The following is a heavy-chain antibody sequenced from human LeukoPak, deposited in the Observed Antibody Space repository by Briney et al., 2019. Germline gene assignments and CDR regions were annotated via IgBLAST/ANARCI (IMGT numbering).Heavy chain of an antibody. J-gene: IGHJ6*03. V-gene: IGHV3-7*01. CDR3: ARDQGYYYYMDV. CDR2: IKQDGSEK. CDR1: GFTFSSYW. Sequence: GGSLRLSCAASGFTFSSYWMSWVRQAPGKGLEWVANIKQDGSEKYYVDSAKGRFTISRGNAKNSLYLQMNSLRAEDTAVYYCARDQGYYYYMDVWGKGTTVTVSS.